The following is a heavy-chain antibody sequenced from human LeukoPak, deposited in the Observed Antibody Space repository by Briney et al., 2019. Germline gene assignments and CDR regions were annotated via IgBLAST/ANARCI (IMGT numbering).Heavy chain of an antibody. CDR1: GYTFTSYG. CDR2: ISAYNGNT. Sequence: GASVKVSCTASGYTFTSYGISWVRQAPGQGLEWMGWISAYNGNTNYAQKPQGRVTMTTDTSTSTAYMELRSLGSDDTAVYYCARDMPNFSWPVVAAWFNSYYYYYGMDVWGQGTTVTVSS. V-gene: IGHV1-18*01. D-gene: IGHD2-15*01. CDR3: ARDMPNFSWPVVAAWFNSYYYYYGMDV. J-gene: IGHJ6*02.